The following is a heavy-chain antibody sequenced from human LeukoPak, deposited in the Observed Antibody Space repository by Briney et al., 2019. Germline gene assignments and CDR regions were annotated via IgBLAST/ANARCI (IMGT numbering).Heavy chain of an antibody. D-gene: IGHD3-3*01. CDR3: TTGYYDFWSGYYTN. J-gene: IGHJ4*02. V-gene: IGHV3-15*01. CDR1: GFTFSNAW. CDR2: IKSKTDGGTT. Sequence: GGSLRLSCAASGFTFSNAWMSWVRQALGKGLEWVGRIKSKTDGGTTDYAAPVKGRFTISRDDSKNTLYLQMNSLKTEDTAVYYCTTGYYDFWSGYYTNWGQGTLVTVSS.